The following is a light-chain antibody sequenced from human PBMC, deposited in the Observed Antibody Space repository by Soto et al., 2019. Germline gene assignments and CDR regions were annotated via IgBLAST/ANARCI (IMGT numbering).Light chain of an antibody. CDR2: KAS. J-gene: IGKJ2*01. Sequence: DIQMTQSPSTLSASVGDRVIITCRASQTISSWLAWYQQKPGKAPKLLIYKASSLESGVPSRFSGSGSGTEFTLTISSLQPDDFATYYCQQYNSYPRTFGQATKVDIK. CDR1: QTISSW. V-gene: IGKV1-5*03. CDR3: QQYNSYPRT.